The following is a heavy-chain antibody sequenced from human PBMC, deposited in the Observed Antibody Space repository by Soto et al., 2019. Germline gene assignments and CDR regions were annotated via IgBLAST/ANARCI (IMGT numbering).Heavy chain of an antibody. CDR2: IYYSGST. Sequence: SETLSLTCTVSGGSISSSSYYWGWIRQPPGKGLEWIGSIYYSGSTYYNPSLKSRVTISVDTSKNQFSLKLSSVTAADTAVYYCARHDHYADPLRHYDILTGYFDYWGQGTLVTVSS. CDR1: GGSISSSSYY. J-gene: IGHJ4*02. D-gene: IGHD3-9*01. CDR3: ARHDHYADPLRHYDILTGYFDY. V-gene: IGHV4-39*01.